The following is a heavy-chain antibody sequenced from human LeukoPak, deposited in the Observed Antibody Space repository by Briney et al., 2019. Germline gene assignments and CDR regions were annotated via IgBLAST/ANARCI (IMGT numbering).Heavy chain of an antibody. V-gene: IGHV1-2*02. D-gene: IGHD2-2*02. CDR1: GYTFTGYY. J-gene: IGHJ6*02. CDR2: INPNSGGT. Sequence: VASVKVSCKASGYTFTGYYMHWVRQAPGQGLEWMGWINPNSGGTNYAQKVQGRVTMTRDTSISTAYMELSRLRSDDTAVYYCARELYCSSTSCYSRRDYYYYGMDVWGQGTTVTVSS. CDR3: ARELYCSSTSCYSRRDYYYYGMDV.